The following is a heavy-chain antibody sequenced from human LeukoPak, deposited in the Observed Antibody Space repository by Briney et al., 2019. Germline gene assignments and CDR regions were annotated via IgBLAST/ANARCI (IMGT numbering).Heavy chain of an antibody. CDR2: ISGSGGTT. J-gene: IGHJ4*02. CDR1: GFTFSSYA. D-gene: IGHD3-22*01. CDR3: AKGGGAYYSDSSTYSAPFEH. Sequence: GGSLRLSCAASGFTFSSYAMSWVRQAPGKGLEWVSVISGSGGTTHYADSVKGRFTISRDNSKNTLYLQMNSLRGEDTAVYYCAKGGGAYYSDSSTYSAPFEHWGQGTLVTVSS. V-gene: IGHV3-23*01.